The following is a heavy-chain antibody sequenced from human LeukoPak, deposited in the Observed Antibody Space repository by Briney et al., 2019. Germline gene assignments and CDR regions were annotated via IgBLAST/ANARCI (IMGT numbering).Heavy chain of an antibody. CDR3: ARGGRHYYDSSGYVFDY. CDR2: INSDGSVS. J-gene: IGHJ4*02. D-gene: IGHD3-22*01. V-gene: IGHV3-74*01. Sequence: GGSLRLSCAASGFTFSSYWMHWVRQAPGKGLVWVSRINSDGSVSNYADSVKGRFTISRDNAKNSLYLQMNSLRAEDTAVYYCARGGRHYYDSSGYVFDYWGQGTLVTVSS. CDR1: GFTFSSYW.